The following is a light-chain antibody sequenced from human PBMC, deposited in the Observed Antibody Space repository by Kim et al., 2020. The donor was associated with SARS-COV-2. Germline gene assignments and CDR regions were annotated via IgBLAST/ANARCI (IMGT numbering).Light chain of an antibody. Sequence: PGGTVTLTCASTTGAVTSAYYPNWFQQKPGQTPRALIYSSSKKHSWTPARFSGSPLGGKAALTLSGVQPEDEAVYYCLLYYGGAQVFGGGTQLTVL. CDR1: TGAVTSAYY. CDR2: SSS. J-gene: IGLJ3*02. CDR3: LLYYGGAQV. V-gene: IGLV7-43*01.